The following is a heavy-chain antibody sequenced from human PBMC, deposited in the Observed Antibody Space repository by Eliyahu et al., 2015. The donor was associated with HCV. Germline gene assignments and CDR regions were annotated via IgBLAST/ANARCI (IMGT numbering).Heavy chain of an antibody. CDR2: INAGNGNT. CDR1: GYTFTSYA. J-gene: IGHJ4*02. Sequence: QVQLVQSGAEVKKPGASVKVSCKASGYTFTSYAMHWVRQAPGQRLEWMGWINAGNGNTKYSQKFQGRVTITRDTSASTAYMELSSLRSEDTAVYYCARDRSYYDSSGNYYFDYWGQGTLVTVSS. V-gene: IGHV1-3*01. D-gene: IGHD3-22*01. CDR3: ARDRSYYDSSGNYYFDY.